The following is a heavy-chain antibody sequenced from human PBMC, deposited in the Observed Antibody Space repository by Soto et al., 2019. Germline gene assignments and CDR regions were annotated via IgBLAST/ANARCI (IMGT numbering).Heavy chain of an antibody. CDR1: GFTFSSYA. V-gene: IGHV3-30-3*01. CDR2: ISYDGSNK. J-gene: IGHJ6*01. CDR3: ARVNVGAADVYYYYYYGMDV. Sequence: QVQLVESGGGVVQPGRSLRLSCAASGFTFSSYAMHWVRQAPGKGLEWVAVISYDGSNKYYADSVKGRFTISRDNSKNTLYLQMNSLRAEDTAVYYCARVNVGAADVYYYYYYGMDVW. D-gene: IGHD2-15*01.